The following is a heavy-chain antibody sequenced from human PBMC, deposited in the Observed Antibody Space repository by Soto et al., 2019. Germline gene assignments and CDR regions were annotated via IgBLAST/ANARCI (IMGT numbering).Heavy chain of an antibody. CDR3: ARRYQAFGKYYFDY. CDR1: GYTFISYD. J-gene: IGHJ4*02. Sequence: ASLKVSCKGSGYTFISYDINWVRQATGQGLEWMGWMNPNSGNTGYAQKFQGRVTMTRNTSISTAYMELSSLRSEDTAVYFCARRYQAFGKYYFDYWGQGTLDTVSS. D-gene: IGHD3-10*01. V-gene: IGHV1-8*01. CDR2: MNPNSGNT.